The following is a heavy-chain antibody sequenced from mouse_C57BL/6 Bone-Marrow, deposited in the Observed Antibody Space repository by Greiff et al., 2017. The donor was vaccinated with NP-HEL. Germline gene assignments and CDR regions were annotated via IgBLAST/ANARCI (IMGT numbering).Heavy chain of an antibody. J-gene: IGHJ4*01. CDR2: ISYSGST. Sequence: VQLKQSGPGLAKPSQTLSLTCSVTGYSITSDYWNWIRKFPGNKLEYMGYISYSGSTYYNPSLKSRISITRDTSKNQYYLQLNSVTTEDTATYYCARSRIYYGNYYAMDYWGQGTSVTVSS. CDR3: ARSRIYYGNYYAMDY. CDR1: GYSITSDY. D-gene: IGHD2-1*01. V-gene: IGHV3-8*01.